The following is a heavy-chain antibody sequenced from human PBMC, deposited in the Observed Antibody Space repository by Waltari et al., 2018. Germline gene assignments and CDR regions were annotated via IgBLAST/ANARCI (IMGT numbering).Heavy chain of an antibody. V-gene: IGHV3-23*03. CDR2: IYSGGSST. CDR1: GFTFSRYA. Sequence: EVQLLESGGGLVQPGGSLRLSCAASGFTFSRYAMSWVRQAPGKGLGWVSVIYSGGSSTYYADSVKGRFTISRDNSKNTLYLQMNSLRAEDTAVYYCAKDAGPYYDFWSGSPYYMDVWGKGTTVTVSS. J-gene: IGHJ6*03. CDR3: AKDAGPYYDFWSGSPYYMDV. D-gene: IGHD3-3*01.